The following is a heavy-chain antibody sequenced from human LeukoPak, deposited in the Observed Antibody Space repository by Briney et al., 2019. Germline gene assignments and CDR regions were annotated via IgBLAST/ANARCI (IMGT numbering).Heavy chain of an antibody. Sequence: GRSLRLSCAASGFTFSRYGMHWVRQAPGKGLQWVSFISSGGSNKYYADSVKGRFTISRDNSRNTLYLQMNSLRDEDTAVYYCDPLDSASQFWGQGTLVTVSS. CDR1: GFTFSRYG. CDR2: ISSGGSNK. V-gene: IGHV3-30*03. CDR3: DPLDSASQF. D-gene: IGHD6-6*01. J-gene: IGHJ4*02.